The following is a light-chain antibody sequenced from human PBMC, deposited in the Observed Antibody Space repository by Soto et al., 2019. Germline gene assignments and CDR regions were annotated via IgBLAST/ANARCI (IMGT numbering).Light chain of an antibody. J-gene: IGLJ2*01. CDR2: YDS. CDR1: NIGSKS. Sequence: SELTQPPSVSVAPGKTARITCGGNNIGSKSVHWYQQKPGQAPVLVIYYDSDRPSGIPERFSGSNSGNTATLTISRVEAGDEADYYCQVWDSSSDHPGVVFGGGTKLTVL. CDR3: QVWDSSSDHPGVV. V-gene: IGLV3-21*04.